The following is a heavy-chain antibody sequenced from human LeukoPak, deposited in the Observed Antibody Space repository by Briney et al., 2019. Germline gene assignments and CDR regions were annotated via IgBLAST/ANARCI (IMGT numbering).Heavy chain of an antibody. J-gene: IGHJ4*02. Sequence: GGSLRLSCAASGFTVSSNYMSWVRQAPGKGLEWVSVIYSGGSTYSADSVKGRFTISRDNSKKAPYLQMNSLRAEDTAVYYCARRQGLKYYSDCWSQGSLATASS. CDR2: IYSGGST. CDR1: GFTVSSNY. CDR3: ARRQGLKYYSDC. V-gene: IGHV3-53*01.